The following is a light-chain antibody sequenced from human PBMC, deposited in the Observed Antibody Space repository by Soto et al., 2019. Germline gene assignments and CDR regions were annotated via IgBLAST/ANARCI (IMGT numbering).Light chain of an antibody. CDR3: QQLNTYPWT. CDR1: QGISSY. J-gene: IGKJ1*01. V-gene: IGKV1-9*01. Sequence: DIQLTQSPSFLSASVGDRVTITCRASQGISSYLAWYQQKPGKAPKLLISAASTLQSGVPSRFSGSGSWTEFTLAISSLQPEDFATYYCQQLNTYPWTFGQGTKVDIK. CDR2: AAS.